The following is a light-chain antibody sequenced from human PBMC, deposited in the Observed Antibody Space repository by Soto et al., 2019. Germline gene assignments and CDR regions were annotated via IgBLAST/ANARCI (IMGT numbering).Light chain of an antibody. V-gene: IGKV1-39*01. CDR3: QQSSSTPQT. CDR1: HSIGNY. J-gene: IGKJ4*01. CDR2: VAS. Sequence: DIQMIQSPSSLSASVGDRVTITCRASHSIGNYLSWYQQKPGKAPKLLINVASTLQSGVPSRFSGSGSGTDFTLAISSLQPEDFATYYCQQSSSTPQTFGGGTRVEIK.